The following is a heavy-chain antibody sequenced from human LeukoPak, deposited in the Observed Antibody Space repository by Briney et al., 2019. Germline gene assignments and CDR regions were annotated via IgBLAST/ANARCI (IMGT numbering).Heavy chain of an antibody. Sequence: SETLSLTCTVSGDSMRSFYWSFIRQPAGKGLEWIGRIHTSGTTWYNASLKSRVTISADTSKNQFSLKLSSVTAADTAVYFCARHHRDGYTDHWGQGILVTVSS. CDR3: ARHHRDGYTDH. D-gene: IGHD5-24*01. J-gene: IGHJ4*02. CDR1: GDSMRSFY. V-gene: IGHV4-4*07. CDR2: IHTSGTT.